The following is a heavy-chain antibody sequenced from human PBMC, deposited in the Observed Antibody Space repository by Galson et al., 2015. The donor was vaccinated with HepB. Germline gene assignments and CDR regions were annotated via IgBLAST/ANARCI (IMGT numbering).Heavy chain of an antibody. V-gene: IGHV3-30-3*01. CDR2: ISCDGSNK. CDR3: ARVYDYGGFGYYYGMDV. Sequence: SLRLSCAASGFTFSSYAMHWVRQAPGKGLEWVAVISCDGSNKYYADSVKGRFTISRDNSKNTLYLQMNSLRAEDTAVYYCARVYDYGGFGYYYGMDVWGQGTTVTVSS. D-gene: IGHD4-23*01. J-gene: IGHJ6*02. CDR1: GFTFSSYA.